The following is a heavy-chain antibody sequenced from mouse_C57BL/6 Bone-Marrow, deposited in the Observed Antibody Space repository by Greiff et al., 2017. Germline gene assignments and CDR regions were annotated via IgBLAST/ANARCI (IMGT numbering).Heavy chain of an antibody. CDR3: ARHHYYGRGWYFDV. CDR2: ISNGGGST. V-gene: IGHV5-12*01. D-gene: IGHD1-2*01. J-gene: IGHJ1*03. CDR1: GFTFSDYY. Sequence: EVQLQESGGGLVQPGGSLKLSCAASGFTFSDYYMYWVRQTPEKRLEWVAYISNGGGSTYYPDTVKGRFTISRDNAKNTLYLQMSRLKSEDTAMYYCARHHYYGRGWYFDVWGTGTTVTVSS.